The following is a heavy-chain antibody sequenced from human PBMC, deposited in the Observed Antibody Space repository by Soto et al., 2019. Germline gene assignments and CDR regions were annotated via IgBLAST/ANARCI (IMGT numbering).Heavy chain of an antibody. CDR2: ISYDGSNK. CDR3: AKGGGYDSSGGGMDV. V-gene: IGHV3-30*18. D-gene: IGHD3-22*01. CDR1: GFTFSSYG. J-gene: IGHJ6*01. Sequence: QVQLVESGGGVVQPGRSLRLSCAASGFTFSSYGMHWVRQAPGKGLEWVAVISYDGSNKYYADSVKGRFTISRDNSKNTLYLQMNSLRAEDTAVYYCAKGGGYDSSGGGMDVW.